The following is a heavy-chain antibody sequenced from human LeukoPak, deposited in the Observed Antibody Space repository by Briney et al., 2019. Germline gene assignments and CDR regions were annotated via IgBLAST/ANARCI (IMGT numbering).Heavy chain of an antibody. Sequence: GASVKVSCKTSGYSFSNYGISWVRQAPGQGLEWMGWMNPNTGSTGYAQKFQGRVTMTANTSISTVYMELSSLRSEDTAIYYCARGSTEVLYWGQGTLITVSS. J-gene: IGHJ4*02. CDR2: MNPNTGST. D-gene: IGHD1-14*01. CDR3: ARGSTEVLY. CDR1: GYSFSNYG. V-gene: IGHV1-8*01.